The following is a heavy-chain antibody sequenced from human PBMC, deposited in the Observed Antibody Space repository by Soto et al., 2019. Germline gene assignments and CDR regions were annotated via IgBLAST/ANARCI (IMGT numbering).Heavy chain of an antibody. J-gene: IGHJ6*02. Sequence: ASVKVSCKASGYTFTSYYMHWVRQTPGQGLEWMGIINPSGGSTSYAQKFQGRVTMTRDTSTSTAYMELSRLRSEDTAVYYCATNITISMTGGMDGWGQGTMVTVSS. D-gene: IGHD3-3*01. CDR3: ATNITISMTGGMDG. CDR1: GYTFTSYY. CDR2: INPSGGST. V-gene: IGHV1-46*03.